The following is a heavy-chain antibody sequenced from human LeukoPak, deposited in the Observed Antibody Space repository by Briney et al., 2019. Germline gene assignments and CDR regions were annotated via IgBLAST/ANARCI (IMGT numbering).Heavy chain of an antibody. CDR2: IIPIFGTA. D-gene: IGHD6-19*01. Sequence: SVKVSCKASGGTFSSYAISWVRQAPGQGLEWMGGIIPIFGTANYAQKFQGRVTITADESTSTAYMELRSLRSDDTAVYYCARDARKYSSGWDDAFDIWGQGTMVTVSS. CDR3: ARDARKYSSGWDDAFDI. J-gene: IGHJ3*02. V-gene: IGHV1-69*01. CDR1: GGTFSSYA.